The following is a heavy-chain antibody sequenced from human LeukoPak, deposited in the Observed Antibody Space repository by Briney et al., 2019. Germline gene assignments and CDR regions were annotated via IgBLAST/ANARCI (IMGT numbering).Heavy chain of an antibody. D-gene: IGHD5-24*01. V-gene: IGHV4-59*08. CDR2: IYYSGST. Sequence: SETLSLTCTVSGGSISSYYWSWIRQPPGKGLEWSGYIYYSGSTNSNPSLKGRVTISVDTSKNQFSLKVRSVTAADTAVYYCASTSNYAFNIWGQGTMVTVSS. J-gene: IGHJ3*02. CDR1: GGSISSYY. CDR3: ASTSNYAFNI.